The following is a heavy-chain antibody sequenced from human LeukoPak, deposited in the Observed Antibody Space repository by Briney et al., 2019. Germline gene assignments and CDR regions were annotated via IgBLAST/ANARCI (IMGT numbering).Heavy chain of an antibody. CDR1: GGSISSGDFY. CDR3: PCHGVAVPGRDY. CDR2: IYYSGST. J-gene: IGHJ4*02. Sequence: PSETLSLTCTVSGGSISSGDFYWSWLRQPPGKGLEWIGYIYYSGSTYYNPSLKSRVTMSVDTSKNQFSLKLSSVTASHTAAYYCPCHGVAVPGRDYWGQGTLVTVSS. D-gene: IGHD6-19*01. V-gene: IGHV4-30-4*08.